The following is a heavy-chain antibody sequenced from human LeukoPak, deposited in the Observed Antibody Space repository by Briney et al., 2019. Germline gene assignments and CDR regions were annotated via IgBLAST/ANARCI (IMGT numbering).Heavy chain of an antibody. CDR2: INHSGST. V-gene: IGHV4-34*01. D-gene: IGHD6-13*01. CDR3: ARGKGISAAYLVDV. J-gene: IGHJ6*04. Sequence: SETLSLTCAVYGGSFSGYYWSWIRQPPGRGLEWIGEINHSGSTNYNPSLKSRVTISVDTSKNQFSLKLSSVTAADTAVYYCARGKGISAAYLVDVWGKGTPVTVSS. CDR1: GGSFSGYY.